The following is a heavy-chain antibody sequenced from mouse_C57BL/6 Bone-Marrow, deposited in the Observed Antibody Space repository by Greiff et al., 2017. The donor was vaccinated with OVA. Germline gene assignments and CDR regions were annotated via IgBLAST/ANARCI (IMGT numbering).Heavy chain of an antibody. Sequence: QVQLQQSGAELVRPGTSVKVSCKASGYAFTNYLIEWVKQRPGQGLEWIGVINPGSGGTNYNEKFKGKATLTADKSSSTAYMQLSSLTSEDSAVYVFARGDVIYYYGSSDCDYWGQGTTLTVSS. J-gene: IGHJ2*01. CDR3: ARGDVIYYYGSSDCDY. D-gene: IGHD1-1*01. CDR1: GYAFTNYL. V-gene: IGHV1-54*01. CDR2: INPGSGGT.